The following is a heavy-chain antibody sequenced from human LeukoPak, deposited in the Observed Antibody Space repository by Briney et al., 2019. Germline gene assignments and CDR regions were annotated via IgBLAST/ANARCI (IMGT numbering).Heavy chain of an antibody. V-gene: IGHV3-64D*09. J-gene: IGHJ3*02. CDR3: VKDGGMGDAFDI. CDR2: ISSSGGNT. Sequence: GGSLRLSCSASGFTFSNYAMHWVRQAPGKGLEYGSPISSSGGNTYYADSLKGRFTISRDNSKNTLCLQMSSLRAEDTALYYCVKDGGMGDAFDIWGQGTMVTVSS. CDR1: GFTFSNYA. D-gene: IGHD6-13*01.